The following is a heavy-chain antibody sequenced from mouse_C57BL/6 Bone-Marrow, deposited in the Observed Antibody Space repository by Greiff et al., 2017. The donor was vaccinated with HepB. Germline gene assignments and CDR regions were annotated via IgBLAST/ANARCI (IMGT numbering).Heavy chain of an antibody. CDR2: IHPNSGST. J-gene: IGHJ2*01. V-gene: IGHV1-64*01. Sequence: QVQLKQPGAELVKPGASVKLSCKASGYTFTSYWMHWVKQRPGQGLEWIGMIHPNSGSTNYNEKFKSKATLTVDKSSSTAYMQLSSLTSEDSAVYYCAREGTTVVYFDYWGQGTTLTVSS. CDR3: AREGTTVVYFDY. D-gene: IGHD1-1*01. CDR1: GYTFTSYW.